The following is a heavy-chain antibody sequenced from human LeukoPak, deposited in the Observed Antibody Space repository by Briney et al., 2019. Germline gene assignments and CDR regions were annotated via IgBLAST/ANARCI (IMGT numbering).Heavy chain of an antibody. D-gene: IGHD5-24*01. Sequence: SETLSLTCAVYGGSFSGYYWSWIRQPPGKGLEWIGEINHSGSTNYNPSLKSRVTISVDTSKNQFSLKLSSVTAADTAVYYCARGVDSKYFDYWGQGTLVTVSS. V-gene: IGHV4-34*01. CDR2: INHSGST. J-gene: IGHJ4*02. CDR1: GGSFSGYY. CDR3: ARGVDSKYFDY.